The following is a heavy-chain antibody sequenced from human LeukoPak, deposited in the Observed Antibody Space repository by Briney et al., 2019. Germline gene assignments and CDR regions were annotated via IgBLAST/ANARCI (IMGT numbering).Heavy chain of an antibody. J-gene: IGHJ3*02. CDR1: GFTFSSYW. CDR3: AREGVYVPEEAFDI. Sequence: GGSLRLSCAASGFTFSSYWMHWVRQAPGKGQVWVSRINSDGSSTSYADSVKGRFTISRDNAKNTLYLQMNSLRAEDTAVYYCAREGVYVPEEAFDIWGQGTMVTVSS. V-gene: IGHV3-74*01. D-gene: IGHD5/OR15-5a*01. CDR2: INSDGSST.